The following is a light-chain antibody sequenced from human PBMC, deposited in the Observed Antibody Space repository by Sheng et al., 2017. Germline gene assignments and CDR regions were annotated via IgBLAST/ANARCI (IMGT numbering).Light chain of an antibody. V-gene: IGKV3-20*01. CDR3: QHYNNLLWT. Sequence: EIVLTQSPGTLSLSPGERATLSCRASQSVSSNYLAWYQQRPGQAPRLLIYGASSRATGIPDRFSGSGSGADFTLTISRLEPEDFAVYYCQHYNNLLWTFGQGTKVEIK. CDR1: QSVSSNY. CDR2: GAS. J-gene: IGKJ1*01.